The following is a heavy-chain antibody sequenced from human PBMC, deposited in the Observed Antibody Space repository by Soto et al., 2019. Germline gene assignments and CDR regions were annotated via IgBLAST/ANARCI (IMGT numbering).Heavy chain of an antibody. J-gene: IGHJ6*02. Sequence: SETLSLTCAVYGGSFSGYYWSWIRQPPGKGLEWIGEINHSGSTNYNPSLKSRVTISVDTSKNQFSLKLSSVTAADTAVYYCARLVGYCSGGSCDTRTRIYYYYGMDGWGQGTTVTVSS. V-gene: IGHV4-34*01. CDR2: INHSGST. D-gene: IGHD2-15*01. CDR3: ARLVGYCSGGSCDTRTRIYYYYGMDG. CDR1: GGSFSGYY.